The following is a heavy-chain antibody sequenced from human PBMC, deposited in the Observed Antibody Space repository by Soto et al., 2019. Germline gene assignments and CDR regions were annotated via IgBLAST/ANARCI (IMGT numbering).Heavy chain of an antibody. Sequence: ASVKVSCKASGYTFTSYAMHWVRQAPGQRLEWMGWINAGNGNTKYSQKFQGRVTITRDTSASTAYMELSSLRSEDTAVYYCARGDYYDSSGPFSDAFDIWGQGTMVTV. V-gene: IGHV1-3*01. D-gene: IGHD3-22*01. CDR2: INAGNGNT. CDR1: GYTFTSYA. CDR3: ARGDYYDSSGPFSDAFDI. J-gene: IGHJ3*02.